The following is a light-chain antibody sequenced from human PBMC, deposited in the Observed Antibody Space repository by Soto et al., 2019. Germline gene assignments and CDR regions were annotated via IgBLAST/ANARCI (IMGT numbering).Light chain of an antibody. CDR2: GAS. J-gene: IGKJ5*01. CDR1: QSVSTY. Sequence: EFVLTQSPATLSLSPGERASLSCRASQSVSTYLAWYQQKPGQAPRLLIYGASTRATGIPARFSGSGSETDFTLTISSLAPEDCAVYYCQQSSNWPITFGQGTRLDIK. CDR3: QQSSNWPIT. V-gene: IGKV3-11*01.